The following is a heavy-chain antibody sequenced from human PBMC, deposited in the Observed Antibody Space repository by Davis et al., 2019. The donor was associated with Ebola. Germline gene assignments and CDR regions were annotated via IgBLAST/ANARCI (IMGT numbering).Heavy chain of an antibody. Sequence: GESLKISCAASGFTFSSYAMSWVRQAPGKGLEWVSAISGSGGSTYYADSVKGRFTISRDNSKNTLYLQMNSLRAEDTAVYYCAKDRSITMVQGVIDYYYGMDVWGQGTTVTVSS. D-gene: IGHD3-10*01. CDR1: GFTFSSYA. CDR3: AKDRSITMVQGVIDYYYGMDV. J-gene: IGHJ6*02. CDR2: ISGSGGST. V-gene: IGHV3-23*01.